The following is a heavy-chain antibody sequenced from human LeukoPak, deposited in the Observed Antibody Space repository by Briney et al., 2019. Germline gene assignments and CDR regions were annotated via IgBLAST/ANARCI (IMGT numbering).Heavy chain of an antibody. Sequence: ASVKVSCKASGYTFTSYYMHWVRQAPGEGLEWMGIINPSGGSTSYAQKFQGRVTMTRDMSTSTVYMELSSLRSEDTAVYYCAREDRGYSYLFYYYYYYMDVWGKGTTVTVSS. J-gene: IGHJ6*03. CDR3: AREDRGYSYLFYYYYYYMDV. CDR2: INPSGGST. CDR1: GYTFTSYY. V-gene: IGHV1-46*01. D-gene: IGHD5-18*01.